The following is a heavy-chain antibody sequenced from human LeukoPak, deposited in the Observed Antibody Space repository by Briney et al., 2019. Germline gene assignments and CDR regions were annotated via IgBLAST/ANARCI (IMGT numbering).Heavy chain of an antibody. V-gene: IGHV3-21*01. CDR1: GFTFSTYI. CDR2: IGTSTSYI. J-gene: IGHJ4*02. CDR3: ASRYDSSGPVDY. Sequence: GGSLRLSCAASGFTFSTYIMNWVRQTPGKGLEWVSSIGTSTSYIYYADSVKGRFTISRDNAKNSLYLEVNSLRAEDTAVYYCASRYDSSGPVDYWGQGTLVTGSS. D-gene: IGHD3-22*01.